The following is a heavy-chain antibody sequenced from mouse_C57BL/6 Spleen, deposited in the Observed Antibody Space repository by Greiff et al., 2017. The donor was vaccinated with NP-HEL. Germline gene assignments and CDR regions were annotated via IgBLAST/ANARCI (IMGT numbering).Heavy chain of an antibody. J-gene: IGHJ4*01. CDR2: IYPGSGST. CDR1: GYTFTSYW. D-gene: IGHD4-1*01. V-gene: IGHV1-55*01. Sequence: QVQLKQSGAELVKPGASVKMSCKASGYTFTSYWITWVKQRPGQGLEWIGDIYPGSGSTNYNEKFKSKATLTVDTSSSTAYMQLSSLTSEDSAVYYCARNWDYYAMDYWGQGTSVTVSS. CDR3: ARNWDYYAMDY.